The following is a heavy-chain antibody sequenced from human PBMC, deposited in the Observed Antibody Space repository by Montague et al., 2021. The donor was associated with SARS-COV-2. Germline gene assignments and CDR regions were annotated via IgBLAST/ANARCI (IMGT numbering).Heavy chain of an antibody. V-gene: IGHV3-21*01. D-gene: IGHD5-18*01. CDR2: ISTNSSYI. Sequence: SLRLSCAASGFTSSSYSMNWVRQAPGKGLEWVSSISTNSSYIYYADSVKGRFTISRDNAKNSLYLQMNSLRAEDTAVYYCANLYSYGSWGQGTLVTVSS. J-gene: IGHJ4*02. CDR3: ANLYSYGS. CDR1: GFTSSSYS.